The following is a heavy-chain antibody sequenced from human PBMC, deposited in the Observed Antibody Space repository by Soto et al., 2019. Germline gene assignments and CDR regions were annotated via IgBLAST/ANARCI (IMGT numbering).Heavy chain of an antibody. V-gene: IGHV4-34*01. CDR1: GGSFSGYY. CDR2: INHSGST. J-gene: IGHJ6*02. Sequence: PSETLSLTCAVYGGSFSGYYWSWIRQPPGKGLEWIGEINHSGSTNYNPSLKSRVTISVDTSKNQFSLKLSSVTAADTAVYYCARALGIAVARYYYYYYGMDVWGQGTTGTVS. D-gene: IGHD6-19*01. CDR3: ARALGIAVARYYYYYYGMDV.